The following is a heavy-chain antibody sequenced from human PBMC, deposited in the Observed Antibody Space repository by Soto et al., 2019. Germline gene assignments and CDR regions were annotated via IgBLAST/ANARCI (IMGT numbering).Heavy chain of an antibody. D-gene: IGHD2-2*01. V-gene: IGHV1-8*01. CDR3: ASGNCISTSCHPPPGMDV. J-gene: IGHJ6*02. CDR1: GYTFNSYD. CDR2: MNPNSGNT. Sequence: ASVKVSCKASGYTFNSYDINWVRQATGQGLEWMGWMNPNSGNTGHAQKFQGRVTMTRNTSISTAYMELSSLRSEDTAVYYCASGNCISTSCHPPPGMDVWGQGTTVTVSS.